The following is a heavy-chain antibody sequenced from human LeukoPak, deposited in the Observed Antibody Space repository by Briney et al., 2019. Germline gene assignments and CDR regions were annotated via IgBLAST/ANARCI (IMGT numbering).Heavy chain of an antibody. CDR3: ARELSHATEGDPYYYYYMDV. CDR2: IIPIFGTA. CDR1: GGTFSSYA. V-gene: IGHV1-69*13. J-gene: IGHJ6*03. Sequence: EASVKVSCKASGGTFSSYAISWVRQAPGQGLEWMGGIIPIFGTANYAQKFQGRVTITADESTSTAYMELSSLRSEDTAVYYCARELSHATEGDPYYYYYMDVWGKGTTVTISS. D-gene: IGHD2-21*02.